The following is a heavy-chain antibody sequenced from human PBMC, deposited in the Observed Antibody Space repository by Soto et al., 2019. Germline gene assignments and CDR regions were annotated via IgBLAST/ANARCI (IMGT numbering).Heavy chain of an antibody. CDR1: GGSISGYY. D-gene: IGHD6-19*01. V-gene: IGHV4-59*08. CDR2: IYNIGST. Sequence: SETLSLTCTVSGGSISGYYWIWLRQPPGKGLEWIGYIYNIGSTNYNPSLRSRCTMSMDTAQEQFSRKFSSVTATDTALYYCARHVNLPLAGTGFESCGRGTLVTVSS. CDR3: ARHVNLPLAGTGFES. J-gene: IGHJ4*02.